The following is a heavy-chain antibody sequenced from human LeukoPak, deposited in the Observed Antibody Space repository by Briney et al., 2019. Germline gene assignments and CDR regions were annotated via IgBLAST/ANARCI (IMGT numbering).Heavy chain of an antibody. CDR3: ARLRSSASVLWWRQGELDY. CDR2: IYSSGST. Sequence: SETLSLTCTVSGASIGSYHWSWIRQPPGKGLEWIGYIYSSGSTNYIPSFKSRVTISVDTSKNQFSLKLTSVTAADTAVYYCARLRSSASVLWWRQGELDYWGQGTLVTVS. CDR1: GASIGSYH. D-gene: IGHD2-21*02. V-gene: IGHV4-59*08. J-gene: IGHJ4*02.